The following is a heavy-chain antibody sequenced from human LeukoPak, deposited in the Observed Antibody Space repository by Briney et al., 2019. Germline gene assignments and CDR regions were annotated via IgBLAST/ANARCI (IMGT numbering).Heavy chain of an antibody. J-gene: IGHJ5*02. Sequence: ASVKVSCKPSGDTFNKYAINWVRQAPGQGLEWMGWINTNTGNPTYAQGFTGRFVFSLDTSVSTAYLQISSLKDEDTAVYYCAREEEGDYDILTGYQNWFDPWGQGTLVTVSS. V-gene: IGHV7-4-1*02. D-gene: IGHD3-9*01. CDR2: INTNTGNP. CDR1: GDTFNKYA. CDR3: AREEEGDYDILTGYQNWFDP.